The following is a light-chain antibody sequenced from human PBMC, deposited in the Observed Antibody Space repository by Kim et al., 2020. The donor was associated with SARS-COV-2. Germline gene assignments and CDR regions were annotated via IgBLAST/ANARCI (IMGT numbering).Light chain of an antibody. J-gene: IGLJ2*01. Sequence: QSVTISCTETSRDVGGYNYVSWYQQHPGKAPKLMIYEVSKRPSGVPDRFSGSKSGNTASLTVSGLQAEDEADYYCSSYAGSNNLVFGGGTQLTVL. CDR2: EVS. V-gene: IGLV2-8*01. CDR1: SRDVGGYNY. CDR3: SSYAGSNNLV.